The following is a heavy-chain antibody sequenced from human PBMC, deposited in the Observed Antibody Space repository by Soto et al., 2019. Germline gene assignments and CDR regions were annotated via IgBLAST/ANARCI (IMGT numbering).Heavy chain of an antibody. Sequence: SQTLSLTCAISGDIVSSNSAAWNWIRQSPSRGLEWLGRTYYRSKWYNDYAVSVKSRITINPDTSKNQFSLQLNSVTPEDKAVYYCARGALYRSSNWFDPRGQGTLVTVSS. V-gene: IGHV6-1*01. CDR2: TYYRSKWYN. J-gene: IGHJ5*02. D-gene: IGHD6-6*01. CDR1: GDIVSSNSAA. CDR3: ARGALYRSSNWFDP.